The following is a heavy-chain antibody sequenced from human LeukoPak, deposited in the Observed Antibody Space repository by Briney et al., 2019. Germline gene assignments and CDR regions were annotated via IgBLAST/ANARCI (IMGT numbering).Heavy chain of an antibody. Sequence: PGGSLRLSCAASGFIFSSYAMTWVRQTPGKGLEWVSAISGSGSSTYYADSVKGRFTISRDNSKNTLYLQMNSLRAEDTAVYYCAKDVLRYDFWSGYLDWGQGTLVTVSS. D-gene: IGHD3-3*01. V-gene: IGHV3-23*01. CDR3: AKDVLRYDFWSGYLD. CDR2: ISGSGSST. J-gene: IGHJ4*02. CDR1: GFIFSSYA.